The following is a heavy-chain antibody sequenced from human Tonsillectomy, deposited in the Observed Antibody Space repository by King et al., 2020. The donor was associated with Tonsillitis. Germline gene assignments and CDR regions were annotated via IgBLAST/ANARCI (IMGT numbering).Heavy chain of an antibody. CDR2: IYPGDSDT. CDR3: ARAPPGFGELYLPSGYFDY. J-gene: IGHJ4*02. V-gene: IGHV5-51*01. D-gene: IGHD3-10*01. Sequence: QLVQSGAEVKKPGESLKISCKGSGYSFTFYWIGWVRQMPGKGLEWMVIIYPGDSDTTYSPSFQGQVTISADKSISTAYLQWSSLKASDTAMYYCARAPPGFGELYLPSGYFDYWGQGTLVTVSS. CDR1: GYSFTFYW.